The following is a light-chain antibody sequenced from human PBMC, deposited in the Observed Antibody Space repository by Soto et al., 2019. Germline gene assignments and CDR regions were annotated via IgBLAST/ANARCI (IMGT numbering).Light chain of an antibody. J-gene: IGKJ5*01. CDR1: QSVINNY. V-gene: IGKV3-20*01. Sequence: EIVLTQSPGTLSLSPGERGTLPCRASQSVINNYLAWYQQKPGQAPRLLIYGASSRATGIPERFSGSGSGTEFTLTISRLEPEDFAVYYCQQYGSSPITFGQGTRLEIK. CDR2: GAS. CDR3: QQYGSSPIT.